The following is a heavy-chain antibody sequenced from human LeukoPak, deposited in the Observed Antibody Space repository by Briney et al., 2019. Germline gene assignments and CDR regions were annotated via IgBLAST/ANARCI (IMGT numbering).Heavy chain of an antibody. CDR1: GFTFSSYA. J-gene: IGHJ2*01. V-gene: IGHV3-23*01. CDR3: ARGGYGDYRRFEYWYFDL. Sequence: PGGSLRLSCAASGFTFSSYAMSWVRQAPGKGLEWVSAISGSGGSTYYADSVKGRFTISRDNSKNTLYLQMNSLRAEDTALYHCARGGYGDYRRFEYWYFDLWGRGTLVTVSS. D-gene: IGHD4-17*01. CDR2: ISGSGGST.